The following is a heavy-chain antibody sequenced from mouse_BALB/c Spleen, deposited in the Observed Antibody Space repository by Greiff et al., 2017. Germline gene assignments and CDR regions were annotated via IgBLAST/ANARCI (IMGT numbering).Heavy chain of an antibody. CDR3: ASDLPFDY. V-gene: IGHV1-80*01. CDR1: GYAFSSYW. D-gene: IGHD5-5*01. CDR2: IYPGDGDT. Sequence: QVHVKQSGAELVRPGSSVKISCKASGYAFSSYWMNWVKQRPGQGLEWIGQIYPGDGDTNYNGKFKGKATLTADKSSSTAYMQLSSLTSEDSAVYFCASDLPFDYWGQGTTLTVSS. J-gene: IGHJ2*01.